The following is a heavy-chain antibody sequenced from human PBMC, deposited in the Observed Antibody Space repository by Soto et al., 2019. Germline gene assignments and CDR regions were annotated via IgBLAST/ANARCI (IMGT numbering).Heavy chain of an antibody. CDR1: GYDFTTYG. CDR3: AIRRDGDY. Sequence: QVHLVQSGAEVKKPGASVKVSCKGSGYDFTTYGITWVRQAPGQGLEWMAWISAHNGNTDYAQKLQGRVTVTRDTSTITGYMVLRSLRSDDTAVSDCAIRRDGDYWGQGALVTVSS. V-gene: IGHV1-18*01. J-gene: IGHJ4*02. CDR2: ISAHNGNT.